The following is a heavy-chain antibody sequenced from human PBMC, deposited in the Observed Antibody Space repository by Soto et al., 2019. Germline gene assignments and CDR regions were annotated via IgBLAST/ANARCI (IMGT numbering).Heavy chain of an antibody. CDR2: VSGYNYNT. CDR1: GYSFRSYG. Sequence: ASVKVSCKASGYSFRSYGINWVRQAPGRGLEWIGWVSGYNYNTKYAQKLQGRITVTTDTSTNTAYMELRSLRYDDTAVYYCGRSSSMLGAGWSDSWGRGSLVTVSS. D-gene: IGHD2-8*01. CDR3: GRSSSMLGAGWSDS. V-gene: IGHV1-18*01. J-gene: IGHJ5*01.